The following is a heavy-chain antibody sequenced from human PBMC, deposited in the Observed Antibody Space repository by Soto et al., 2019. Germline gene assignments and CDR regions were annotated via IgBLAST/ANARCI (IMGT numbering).Heavy chain of an antibody. D-gene: IGHD3-22*01. CDR3: VRDTYYYHSSGPAPFEY. J-gene: IGHJ4*02. CDR2: ISGYNGNT. V-gene: IGHV1-18*01. Sequence: QIQLVQSGTEVKRSGASVKVSCKTSGYSFTTYGLSWVRQAPGRGLEWVGWISGYNGNTNYAQKFQGTVILTTDTPTTTGYMEIKSLSSDHTAVYYCVRDTYYYHSSGPAPFEYWGQGTQVTVSS. CDR1: GYSFTTYG.